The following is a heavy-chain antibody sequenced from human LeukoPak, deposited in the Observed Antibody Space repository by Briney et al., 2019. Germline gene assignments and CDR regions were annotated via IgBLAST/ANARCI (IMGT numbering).Heavy chain of an antibody. CDR3: AKEKYNWNYVRYFDI. CDR1: GFTFGSYA. V-gene: IGHV3-23*01. J-gene: IGHJ3*02. CDR2: ISGSGGDT. Sequence: PGGSLRLSCAASGFTFGSYATTWVRQAPGKGLEWVSSISGSGGDTYYAESVEGRFTISRDNSKNTLYVQMNSLRAEDTAVYYCAKEKYNWNYVRYFDIWGQGTMVTVSS. D-gene: IGHD1-7*01.